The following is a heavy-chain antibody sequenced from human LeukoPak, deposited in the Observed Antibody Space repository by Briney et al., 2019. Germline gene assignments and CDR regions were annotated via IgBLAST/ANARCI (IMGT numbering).Heavy chain of an antibody. D-gene: IGHD3-22*01. Sequence: SETLSLTCTVSGGSISSSSYYWGWIRQPPGKGLEWIGSIYYSGSTYYNPSLKSRVTISVDTSKNQFSLKLSSVTAADTAVYYCARRGVHYYDSSGYRKANWFDPWGQGTLVTVSS. CDR3: ARRGVHYYDSSGYRKANWFDP. J-gene: IGHJ5*02. CDR2: IYYSGST. CDR1: GGSISSSSYY. V-gene: IGHV4-39*07.